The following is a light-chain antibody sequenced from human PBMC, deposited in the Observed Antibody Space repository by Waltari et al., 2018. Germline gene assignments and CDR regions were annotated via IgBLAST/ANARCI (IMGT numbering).Light chain of an antibody. J-gene: IGLJ2*01. CDR3: ATWDNSLSEVV. CDR1: ISNIGNYY. CDR2: DNN. V-gene: IGLV1-51*01. Sequence: QSVLTQSPSVSAAPGQKVTISCSGSISNIGNYYVSWYHQLPGAAPKLLIYDNNKRPAVMPYRFPASKSGTSATLGITGLQIGDEADYYCATWDNSLSEVVFGGGTKLTVL.